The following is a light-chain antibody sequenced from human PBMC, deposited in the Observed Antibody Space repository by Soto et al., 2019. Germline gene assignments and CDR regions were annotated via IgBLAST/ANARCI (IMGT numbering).Light chain of an antibody. CDR3: SSYTSSTGV. Sequence: QSVLSHPASVCWSPGQSITISCTGTSSDVGGYNYVSWYQQHPGKAPKLMIYEVSNRPSGVSNRFSGSKSGSTASLTISGLQAEQEAHYYCSSYTSSTGVFGTGTKVTVL. V-gene: IGLV2-14*01. J-gene: IGLJ1*01. CDR1: SSDVGGYNY. CDR2: EVS.